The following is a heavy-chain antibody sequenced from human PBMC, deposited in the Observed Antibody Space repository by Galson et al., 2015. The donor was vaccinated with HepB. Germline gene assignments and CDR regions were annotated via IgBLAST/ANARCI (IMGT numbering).Heavy chain of an antibody. J-gene: IGHJ6*02. CDR2: ISSSRSHI. Sequence: SLRLSCAASGFDFRSSSINWVRQAPGKGLEWVSSISSSRSHIYYADSLKGRFTIYSDNAKNSLYLQMNSLRAEDTAVYYCASNLDIVVVPAAIPNNNYYYDGMDVWGQGTTVTVSS. CDR1: GFDFRSSS. D-gene: IGHD2-2*02. V-gene: IGHV3-21*01. CDR3: ASNLDIVVVPAAIPNNNYYYDGMDV.